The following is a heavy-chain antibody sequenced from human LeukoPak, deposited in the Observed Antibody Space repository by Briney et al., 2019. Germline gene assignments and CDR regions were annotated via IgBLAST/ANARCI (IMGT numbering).Heavy chain of an antibody. J-gene: IGHJ4*02. CDR1: GFTFSSYA. D-gene: IGHD3-10*01. CDR3: AKRRTVMIRGVAADY. CDR2: ISGSGGST. Sequence: HPGGSLRLSCAASGFTFSSYAMSWVRQAPGKGLEWVSAISGSGGSTDYADSVKGRFTISRDNSKNTLYLQMNSLRAEDTAVYYCAKRRTVMIRGVAADYWGQGTLVTVSS. V-gene: IGHV3-23*01.